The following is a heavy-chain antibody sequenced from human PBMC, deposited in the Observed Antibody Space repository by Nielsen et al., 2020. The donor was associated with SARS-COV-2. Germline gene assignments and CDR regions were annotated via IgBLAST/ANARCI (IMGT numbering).Heavy chain of an antibody. D-gene: IGHD3-3*01. CDR2: ISTSSSPK. J-gene: IGHJ3*02. CDR1: GFTFSTYS. Sequence: GESLKISCAASGFTFSTYSMNWVRQAPGKGQEWVSYISTSSSPKYYADSVKGRFTISRDNVKNSLYLQMNSLRAEDTAVYHCAREGIFGVAPGAFDIWGQGTMVTVSS. V-gene: IGHV3-48*01. CDR3: AREGIFGVAPGAFDI.